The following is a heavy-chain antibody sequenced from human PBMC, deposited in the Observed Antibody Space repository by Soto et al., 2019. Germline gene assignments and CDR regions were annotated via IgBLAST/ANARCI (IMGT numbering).Heavy chain of an antibody. J-gene: IGHJ4*02. D-gene: IGHD2-15*01. CDR1: GYNFTSYA. CDR2: SNAGNGNT. Sequence: QVQLVQSGAEVKKPGASVKVSCKASGYNFTSYAMHWVRQAPGQRLEWMGWSNAGNGNTKYSQKFQGRVTITRDTSASRAYMELSCLRSEDTAVYDCARGTGGAEGPGAYWGQGTLVTVPS. CDR3: ARGTGGAEGPGAY. V-gene: IGHV1-3*01.